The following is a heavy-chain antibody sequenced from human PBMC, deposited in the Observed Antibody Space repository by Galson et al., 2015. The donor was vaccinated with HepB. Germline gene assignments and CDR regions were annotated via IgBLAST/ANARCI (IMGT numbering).Heavy chain of an antibody. CDR3: ARGFSRKSSFSYYYYGMDV. CDR2: INHSGST. J-gene: IGHJ6*02. V-gene: IGHV4-34*01. CDR1: GGSFSGYY. Sequence: SETLSLTCAVYGGSFSGYYWSWIRQPPGKGLEWIGEINHSGSTNYNPSLKSRVTISVDTSKNQFSLKLSSVTAADTAVYYCARGFSRKSSFSYYYYGMDVWGQGTTVTVSS. D-gene: IGHD3-16*01.